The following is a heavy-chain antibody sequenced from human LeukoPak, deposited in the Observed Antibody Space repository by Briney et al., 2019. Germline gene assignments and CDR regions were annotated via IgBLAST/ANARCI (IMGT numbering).Heavy chain of an antibody. CDR1: GGSFSGYY. CDR3: ASTGYDFWSGSYAFDI. D-gene: IGHD3-3*01. Sequence: PSETLSLTCAVYGGSFSGYYWSWIRQPPGKGLEWIGEINHRGSTNYNPSLKSRVTISVDTSKNQFSLKLSSVTAADTAVYYCASTGYDFWSGSYAFDIWGQGTMVTVSS. V-gene: IGHV4-34*01. CDR2: INHRGST. J-gene: IGHJ3*02.